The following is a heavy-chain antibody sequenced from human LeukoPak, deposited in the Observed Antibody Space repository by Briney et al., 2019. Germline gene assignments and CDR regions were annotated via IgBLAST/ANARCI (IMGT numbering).Heavy chain of an antibody. Sequence: GGSLRLSCEASGFTFSYAFMNWVRQAPGKGLEWVAVISYDGSNKYYADSVKGRFTISRDNSKNTLYLQMNSLRAEDTAVYYCASGPPKYYYDSSGDSWGQGTLVTVSS. CDR3: ASGPPKYYYDSSGDS. D-gene: IGHD3-22*01. CDR2: ISYDGSNK. J-gene: IGHJ4*02. CDR1: GFTFSYAF. V-gene: IGHV3-30-3*01.